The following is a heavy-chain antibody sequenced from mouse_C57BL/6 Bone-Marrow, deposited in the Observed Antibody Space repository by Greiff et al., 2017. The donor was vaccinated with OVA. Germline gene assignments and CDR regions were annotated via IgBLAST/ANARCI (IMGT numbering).Heavy chain of an antibody. V-gene: IGHV1-64*01. J-gene: IGHJ3*01. D-gene: IGHD1-1*01. CDR1: GYTFTSYW. Sequence: QVQLQQPGAELVKPGASVKLSCKASGYTFTSYWMHWVKQRPGQGLEWIGMIHPNSGSTNYNEKFKSKATLTVDKSSSTAYMQLSSLTSEDPAVYYGASPYYYGSSYGIAYWGQGTLVTVSA. CDR2: IHPNSGST. CDR3: ASPYYYGSSYGIAY.